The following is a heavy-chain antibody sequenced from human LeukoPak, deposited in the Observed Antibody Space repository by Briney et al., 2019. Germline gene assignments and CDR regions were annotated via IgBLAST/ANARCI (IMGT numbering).Heavy chain of an antibody. V-gene: IGHV3-23*01. J-gene: IGHJ4*02. CDR1: GFTFSSYA. Sequence: GGSLRLSCAASGFTFSSYAMSWVRQAPGKGLEWVSAISGSGGSTYYADSVKGRFTISRDNSKNTPYLQMNSLRAEDTAVYYWAKDSLLRNYGVGYFDYWGQGTLVTVSS. CDR2: ISGSGGST. D-gene: IGHD1-7*01. CDR3: AKDSLLRNYGVGYFDY.